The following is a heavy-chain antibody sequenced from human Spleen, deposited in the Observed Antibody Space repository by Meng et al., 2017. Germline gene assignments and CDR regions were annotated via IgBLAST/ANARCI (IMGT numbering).Heavy chain of an antibody. CDR1: GVTFSSYA. CDR2: ISGSAHTT. J-gene: IGHJ4*02. Sequence: GGSLRLSCAASGVTFSSYAMTWVRQAPGKGLEWVSSISGSAHTTYYSDSVKGRFTISRDNPKNTLYLQMHSLRADDTAVYYCAKLYYDFWSGYDYHFDYWGQGTLVTVSS. V-gene: IGHV3-23*01. D-gene: IGHD3-3*01. CDR3: AKLYYDFWSGYDYHFDY.